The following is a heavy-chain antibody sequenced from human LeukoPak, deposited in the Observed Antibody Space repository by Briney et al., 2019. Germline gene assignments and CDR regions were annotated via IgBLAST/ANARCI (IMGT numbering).Heavy chain of an antibody. CDR2: IYYSGST. J-gene: IGHJ5*02. D-gene: IGHD5-12*01. CDR3: ARGGGYNGYDGFDP. V-gene: IGHV4-59*01. CDR1: GGSISSYY. Sequence: SETLSLTCTVSGGSISSYYWSWIRQPPGKGLEWIGYIYYSGSTNYNPSLKSRVTISVDTSKNQFSLKLSSVTAADTAVYYCARGGGYNGYDGFDPWGQGTLVTVSS.